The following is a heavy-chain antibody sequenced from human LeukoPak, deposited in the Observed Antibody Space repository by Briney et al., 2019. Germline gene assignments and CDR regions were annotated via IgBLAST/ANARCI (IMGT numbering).Heavy chain of an antibody. CDR1: GFTFRPYT. CDR2: ISSSSSTM. Sequence: PGGSLRLSCAASGFTFRPYTMQWVRRAPGKGLEWVSSISSSSSTMLYADSVKGRFTISRDNSKNTLYLQMNSLRAEDTAVYHCARAPSGWYQARDSYYYGLDVWGQGTTVTVSS. D-gene: IGHD6-19*01. CDR3: ARAPSGWYQARDSYYYGLDV. V-gene: IGHV3-48*01. J-gene: IGHJ6*02.